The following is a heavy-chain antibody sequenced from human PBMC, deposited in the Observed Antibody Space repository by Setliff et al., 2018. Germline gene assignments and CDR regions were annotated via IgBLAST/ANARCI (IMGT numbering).Heavy chain of an antibody. CDR3: ARTGTYRYFDY. J-gene: IGHJ4*02. D-gene: IGHD1-1*01. Sequence: PSETLSLTCTVSGGSISSGVYYWAWIRQPPGKGLEWIGRIYYRGDTYYNASLKSRLTLSVDTSKNQVSLYLRSVTAADTAVYYCARTGTYRYFDYWGQGTQVTVSS. CDR1: GGSISSGVYY. V-gene: IGHV4-39*01. CDR2: IYYRGDT.